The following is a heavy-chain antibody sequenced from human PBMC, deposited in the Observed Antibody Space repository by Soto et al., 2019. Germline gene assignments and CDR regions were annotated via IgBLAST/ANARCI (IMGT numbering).Heavy chain of an antibody. V-gene: IGHV4-39*07. D-gene: IGHD1-26*01. CDR3: ARSGSYGGGYFDY. J-gene: IGHJ4*02. CDR2: ISYSGST. Sequence: SETLSLTCTVSGGSISSDSYYWGWIRQSPEKGLEWIASISYSGSTYYNPTLKSRVTISVDKSKNQFSLKLSSVTAADTAVYYCARSGSYGGGYFDYWGQGTLVTVSS. CDR1: GGSISSDSYY.